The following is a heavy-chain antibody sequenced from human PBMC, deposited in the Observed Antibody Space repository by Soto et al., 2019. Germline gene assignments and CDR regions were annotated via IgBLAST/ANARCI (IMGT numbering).Heavy chain of an antibody. CDR2: ISGSGGST. Sequence: GGSLRLSCAASGFTFSSYAMSWVRQAPGKGLEWVSAISGSGGSTYYADSVKGRFTISRDNSKNTLYLQMNSLRAEDTAVYYCAKNARVTTVAPAGWFDPWGQGTLVTVSS. CDR1: GFTFSSYA. D-gene: IGHD4-4*01. J-gene: IGHJ5*02. V-gene: IGHV3-23*01. CDR3: AKNARVTTVAPAGWFDP.